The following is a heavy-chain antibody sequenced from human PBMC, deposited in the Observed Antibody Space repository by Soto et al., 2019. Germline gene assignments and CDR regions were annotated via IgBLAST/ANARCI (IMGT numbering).Heavy chain of an antibody. CDR3: ARDRVPLSIAAAGEFDY. V-gene: IGHV1-18*01. CDR2: ISAYNGNT. CDR1: GYTFTSYG. J-gene: IGHJ4*02. D-gene: IGHD6-13*01. Sequence: QVQLVQSGAEVKKPGASVKVSCKDSGYTFTSYGISWVRQAPGQGLEWMGWISAYNGNTNYAQKLQGRVTMTTDTSTSTAYMELRSLRSDDTAVYYCARDRVPLSIAAAGEFDYWGQGTLVTVSS.